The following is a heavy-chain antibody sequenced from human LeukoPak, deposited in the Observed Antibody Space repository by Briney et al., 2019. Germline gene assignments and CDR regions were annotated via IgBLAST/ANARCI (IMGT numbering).Heavy chain of an antibody. V-gene: IGHV4-39*07. Sequence: SETLSLTCTVSGDSISSSSYYWGWIRQPPGKGLEWTGSIYYSGSTNYNPSLKSRVTISVDTSKNQCSLKLSSVTAADTAVYYCAGGSWSGYYFDYWGQGTLVTVPS. D-gene: IGHD6-13*01. CDR2: IYYSGST. J-gene: IGHJ4*02. CDR1: GDSISSSSYY. CDR3: AGGSWSGYYFDY.